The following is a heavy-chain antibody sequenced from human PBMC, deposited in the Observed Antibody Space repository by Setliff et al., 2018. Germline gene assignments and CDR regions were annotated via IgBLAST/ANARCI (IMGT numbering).Heavy chain of an antibody. CDR2: IWFDGSQE. D-gene: IGHD1-26*01. J-gene: IGHJ4*02. CDR3: VRERAYSGTYFFDY. CDR1: GFTFTNYG. V-gene: IGHV3-33*01. Sequence: GALRLSCAASGFTFTNYGMHWVRQAPGKGLEWVAIIWFDGSQEYYADSVRGRFTISRDASKNTLFLQMNSLRAEDTALYCCVRERAYSGTYFFDYWGRGTMVTVSS.